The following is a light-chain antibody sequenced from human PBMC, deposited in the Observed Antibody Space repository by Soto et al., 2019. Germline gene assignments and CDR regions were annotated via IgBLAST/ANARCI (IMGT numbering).Light chain of an antibody. CDR3: QQRSNWPLT. V-gene: IGKV3-11*01. CDR1: QSVSSY. CDR2: DAS. J-gene: IGKJ4*01. Sequence: EIVLTQSPAPLSLSPGERATLSCRASQSVSSYLAWYQQKPGQAPRLLIYDASNRATGIPARFSGSGSGTDCTLTISSLEPEDVAVYYCQQRSNWPLTFCGGTKVDIK.